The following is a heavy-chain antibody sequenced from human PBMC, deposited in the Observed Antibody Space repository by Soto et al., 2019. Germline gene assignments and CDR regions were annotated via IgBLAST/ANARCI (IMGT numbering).Heavy chain of an antibody. Sequence: ASVKVSCKASGGTFSRYAFSWVRQAPGQGLEWMGGIVPIYGTRGFAQKFQGRLTITADEPTRTAYMELSSLRSEDTAVYYCARDLDYYGSGSHYYYGMGVWGQGTTVTVSS. CDR1: GGTFSRYA. J-gene: IGHJ6*02. D-gene: IGHD3-10*01. V-gene: IGHV1-69*13. CDR3: ARDLDYYGSGSHYYYGMGV. CDR2: IVPIYGTR.